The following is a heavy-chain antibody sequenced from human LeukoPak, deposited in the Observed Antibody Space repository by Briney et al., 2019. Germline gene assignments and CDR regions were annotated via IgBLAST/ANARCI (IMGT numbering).Heavy chain of an antibody. CDR2: IHYRGTT. D-gene: IGHD3-16*02. Sequence: PSETLSLTCTVSGASLSSYYWNWIRQSPGKGLEWLGNIHYRGTTNYNPSLKNRVTLSLDTSKSQFVLKVTSVTAADTAVYYCARDIRDYDYVWGSYRHIDYWGQGTLVTVSS. V-gene: IGHV4-59*13. J-gene: IGHJ4*02. CDR1: GASLSSYY. CDR3: ARDIRDYDYVWGSYRHIDY.